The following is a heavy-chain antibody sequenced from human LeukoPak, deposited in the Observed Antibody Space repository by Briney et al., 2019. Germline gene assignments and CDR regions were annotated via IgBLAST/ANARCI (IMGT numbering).Heavy chain of an antibody. CDR2: IYYTGST. D-gene: IGHD6-13*01. CDR3: ARDMAAAGTFGMDV. CDR1: GGSISSYY. J-gene: IGHJ6*02. Sequence: PSETLSLTCSVSGGSISSYYWSWIRQPPGKGLEWIGYIYYTGSTNYNPSPKSRVTISVDTSKSQFSLKLSSVTAADAAVYYCARDMAAAGTFGMDVWGQGTTVTVSS. V-gene: IGHV4-59*01.